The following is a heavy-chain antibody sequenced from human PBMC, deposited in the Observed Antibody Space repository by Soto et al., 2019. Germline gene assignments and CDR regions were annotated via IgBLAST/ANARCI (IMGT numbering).Heavy chain of an antibody. V-gene: IGHV4-59*01. Sequence: SETLSLTCTVSGGSISSYYWSWIRQPPGKGLEWIGYIYYSGSTNYNPSLKSRVTISVDTSKNQFSLKLSSVTAADTAVYYCARGRGYSGYVPFDYWGQGTLVTVSS. D-gene: IGHD5-12*01. CDR1: GGSISSYY. CDR3: ARGRGYSGYVPFDY. CDR2: IYYSGST. J-gene: IGHJ4*02.